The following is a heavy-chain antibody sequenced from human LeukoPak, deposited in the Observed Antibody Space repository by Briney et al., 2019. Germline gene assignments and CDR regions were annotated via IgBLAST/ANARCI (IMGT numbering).Heavy chain of an antibody. V-gene: IGHV3-13*01. CDR3: ARDLGTGTAYTNRFDL. J-gene: IGHJ5*02. CDR1: GFTFSRYE. Sequence: PGGSLRLSCTASGFTFSRYEMPWVRHVIGKGLEWVSAIGITDKTYYLAPVEGRFTISRENAKNSVYLQMNSLRAEDTAVYYCARDLGTGTAYTNRFDLWGQGTLVTVSS. CDR2: IGITDKT. D-gene: IGHD2-21*02.